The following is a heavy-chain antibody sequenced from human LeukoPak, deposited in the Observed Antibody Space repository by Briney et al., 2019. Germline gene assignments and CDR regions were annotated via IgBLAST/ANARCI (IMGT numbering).Heavy chain of an antibody. D-gene: IGHD2-2*01. CDR2: ISPTGSTT. J-gene: IGHJ4*02. Sequence: GGSLRLSCTASGFSFSGHWMHWARQLPGKGLVWVSRISPTGSTTSYADSVKGRFTISRDISTDTLWLQMDSLRTEDTAVYYCAKGPLRGTAAAIDYWGQGTLVTVSS. CDR3: AKGPLRGTAAAIDY. V-gene: IGHV3-74*01. CDR1: GFSFSGHW.